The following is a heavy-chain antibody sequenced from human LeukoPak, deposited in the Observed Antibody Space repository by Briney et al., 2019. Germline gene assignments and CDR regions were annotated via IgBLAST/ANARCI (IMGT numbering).Heavy chain of an antibody. CDR3: ARPTSVCSSTSCLYGMDV. D-gene: IGHD2-2*01. CDR1: GYTFTRYY. CDR2: INPNSGGT. J-gene: IGHJ6*02. Sequence: ASVTVSCKASGYTFTRYYMHWVRQAPGQGLEGMGWINPNSGGTNYAQKFQGRVTMTSDTSISTAYMELSRLRSDDTAVYYCARPTSVCSSTSCLYGMDVWGQGTTVTASS. V-gene: IGHV1-2*02.